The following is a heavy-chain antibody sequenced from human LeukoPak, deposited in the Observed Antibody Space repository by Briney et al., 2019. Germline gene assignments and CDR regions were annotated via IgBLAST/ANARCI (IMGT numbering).Heavy chain of an antibody. CDR1: GYTFISYY. CDR3: ARVLAQSHHSPLWNYDY. D-gene: IGHD1-7*01. J-gene: IGHJ4*02. Sequence: ASVKVSCKASGYTFISYYMHWVRQAPGQGLEWMGILNPSGGSTSYAQKFQGRVTMTRDMSTSTVYMELSSLRSEDTAVYYCARVLAQSHHSPLWNYDYWGQGTLVTVSS. V-gene: IGHV1-46*01. CDR2: LNPSGGST.